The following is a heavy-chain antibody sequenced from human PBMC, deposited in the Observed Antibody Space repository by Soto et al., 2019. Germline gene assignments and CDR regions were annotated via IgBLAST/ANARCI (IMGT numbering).Heavy chain of an antibody. J-gene: IGHJ4*02. D-gene: IGHD3-16*01. Sequence: PSETLSLTCAVDGGSFSGYYGSWIRQPPGKGLEWIGEINHSGSTNYNPSLKSRVTISVDTSKNQFSLKLSSVTAADTAVYYCARLNYDYIWGSRKLTNDYWGQGTLVTVSS. CDR1: GGSFSGYY. V-gene: IGHV4-34*01. CDR3: ARLNYDYIWGSRKLTNDY. CDR2: INHSGST.